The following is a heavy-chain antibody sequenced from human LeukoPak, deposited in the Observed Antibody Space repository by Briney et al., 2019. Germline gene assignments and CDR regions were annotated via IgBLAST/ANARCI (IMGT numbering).Heavy chain of an antibody. D-gene: IGHD6-19*01. CDR1: GGSISSSSYY. CDR2: IYYSGST. Sequence: PSETLSLTCTVSGGSISSSSYYWGWIRQPPGKGLEWIGSIYYSGSTYYNPSLQSRVTISVDTSKNQFSLKLSSVTAADTAVYYCARERIAVAGRGYYFDYWGQGTLVTVSS. V-gene: IGHV4-39*07. CDR3: ARERIAVAGRGYYFDY. J-gene: IGHJ4*02.